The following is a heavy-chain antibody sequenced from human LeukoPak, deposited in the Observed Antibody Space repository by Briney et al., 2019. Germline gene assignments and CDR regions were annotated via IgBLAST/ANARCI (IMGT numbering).Heavy chain of an antibody. J-gene: IGHJ4*02. CDR2: INPNSGGT. V-gene: IGHV1-2*02. D-gene: IGHD1-1*01. CDR3: ARASNWNPFDY. Sequence: ASVKVSCKASGYTFTGYYMHWVRQAPGQGLEWMGWINPNSGGTNYARKFQGRVTMTRDTSISTAYMELSRLRSDDTAVYYCARASNWNPFDYWGQGTLVTVSS. CDR1: GYTFTGYY.